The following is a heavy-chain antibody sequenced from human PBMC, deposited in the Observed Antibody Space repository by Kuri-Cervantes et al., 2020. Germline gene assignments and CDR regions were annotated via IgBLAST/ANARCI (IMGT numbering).Heavy chain of an antibody. CDR2: IYPGDSDT. V-gene: IGHV5-51*01. J-gene: IGHJ4*02. D-gene: IGHD3-22*01. Sequence: GGSLRLSCKGSGYSFTSYWIGWVRQMPGKGLEWMGIIYPGDSDTRYSPSFQGQVTISADKSISTAYLQWSSLKASDTAMYYCARARVMYYYDSSGRIDYWGQGTLVTVSS. CDR3: ARARVMYYYDSSGRIDY. CDR1: GYSFTSYW.